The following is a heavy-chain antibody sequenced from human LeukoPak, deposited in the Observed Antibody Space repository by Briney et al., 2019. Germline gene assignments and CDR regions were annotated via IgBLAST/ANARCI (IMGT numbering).Heavy chain of an antibody. CDR3: ARDLLGWELHYFDY. J-gene: IGHJ4*02. CDR1: GFTFSSYA. V-gene: IGHV3-21*01. Sequence: GRSLGLSCAASGFTFSSYAMHWVRQAPGKGLEWVSSISGSSSYIYYADSVKGRFSISRDNAKNSLYLQMNSLRAEDTAVYYCARDLLGWELHYFDYWGQGTLVTVSS. CDR2: ISGSSSYI. D-gene: IGHD1-26*01.